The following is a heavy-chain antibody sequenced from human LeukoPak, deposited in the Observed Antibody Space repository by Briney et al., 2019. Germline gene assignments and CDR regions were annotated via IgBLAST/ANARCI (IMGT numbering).Heavy chain of an antibody. CDR1: GFTFSSYE. V-gene: IGHV3-48*03. J-gene: IGHJ4*02. Sequence: GGSLGLSCAASGFTFSSYEMNWVRQAPGKGLEWVSYISSSGSTIYYADSVKGRFTISRDNAKNSLYLQMNSLRAEDTAVYYCARVRHYYDSSGYYYYFDYWGQGTLVTVSS. D-gene: IGHD3-22*01. CDR3: ARVRHYYDSSGYYYYFDY. CDR2: ISSSGSTI.